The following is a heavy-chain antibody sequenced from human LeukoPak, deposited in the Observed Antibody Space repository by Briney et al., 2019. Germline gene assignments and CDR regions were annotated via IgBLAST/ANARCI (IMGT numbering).Heavy chain of an antibody. D-gene: IGHD2-2*01. CDR3: ARDGDRCTSTSCYGPGDN. Sequence: GGSLRLSCAASGFTFSDYYMSWIRQAPGKGLEWVSYISGSSTYTNYADSVKGRFPISRDNAKNSLYLQMNSLRPEDTAVYHCARDGDRCTSTSCYGPGDNWGQGTLVTVSS. V-gene: IGHV3-11*05. J-gene: IGHJ4*02. CDR2: ISGSSTYT. CDR1: GFTFSDYY.